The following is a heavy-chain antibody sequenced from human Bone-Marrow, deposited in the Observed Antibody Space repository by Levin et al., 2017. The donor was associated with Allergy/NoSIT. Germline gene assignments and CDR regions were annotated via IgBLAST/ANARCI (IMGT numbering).Heavy chain of an antibody. D-gene: IGHD3/OR15-3a*01. CDR2: ISFDGSDK. Sequence: LSLTCAASGFTFSSYGMHWVRQAPGKGLEWVALISFDGSDKYYADSVKGRFTISRDSSDNTLSLHMSSLRVEDTAIYYCAKQLGTAYSLPPLHSWGPGTLVTVS. J-gene: IGHJ4*02. CDR3: AKQLGTAYSLPPLHS. CDR1: GFTFSSYG. V-gene: IGHV3-30*18.